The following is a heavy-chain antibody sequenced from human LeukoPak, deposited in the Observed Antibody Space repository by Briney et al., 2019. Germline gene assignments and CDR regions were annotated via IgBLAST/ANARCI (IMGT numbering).Heavy chain of an antibody. CDR2: IYPDDSDI. V-gene: IGHV5-51*01. CDR3: ARVAKYYYGSGSYRPHYFDY. J-gene: IGHJ4*02. Sequence: GESLKISCEGSGYSFTSYWIAWVRQMPGKGLEWMGIIYPDDSDIRYSPSFQGQVTISADKSISTAYLQWSSLKASDTAMYYCARVAKYYYGSGSYRPHYFDYWGQGTPVTVSS. CDR1: GYSFTSYW. D-gene: IGHD3-10*01.